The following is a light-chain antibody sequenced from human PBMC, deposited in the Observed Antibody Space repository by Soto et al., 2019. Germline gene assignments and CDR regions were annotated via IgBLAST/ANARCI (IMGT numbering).Light chain of an antibody. CDR1: SSDVGGYNY. CDR2: DVS. V-gene: IGLV2-14*01. CDR3: SSYTSSSTLV. J-gene: IGLJ2*01. Sequence: QSALTQPASVSGSPGQSITISCTGTSSDVGGYNYVSWYQQHPDKAPKLMIYDVSNRPSGASNRFSGSKSGNTASLTISGLQAEDEADYYCSSYTSSSTLVFGGGTKVTVL.